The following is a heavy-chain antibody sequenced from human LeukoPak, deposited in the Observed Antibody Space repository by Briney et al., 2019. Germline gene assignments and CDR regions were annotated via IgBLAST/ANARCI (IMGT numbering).Heavy chain of an antibody. CDR2: INGDGSAT. Sequence: GGSLRLSCAASRFTFSSYWMHWVRQAPGKGLVWVSHINGDGSATIYADSVRGRFTISRDNAKNTLYLQMNSLRAEDTAVYYCARGSGYSYGSFDYWGQGTLVTVSS. D-gene: IGHD5-18*01. CDR1: RFTFSSYW. CDR3: ARGSGYSYGSFDY. V-gene: IGHV3-74*01. J-gene: IGHJ4*02.